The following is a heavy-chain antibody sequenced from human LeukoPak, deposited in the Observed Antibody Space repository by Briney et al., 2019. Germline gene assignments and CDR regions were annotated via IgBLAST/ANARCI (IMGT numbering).Heavy chain of an antibody. CDR1: GYTFTDYY. CDR3: ARNSNCDY. V-gene: IGHV1-2*02. D-gene: IGHD5-18*01. J-gene: IGHJ4*02. Sequence: ASVKVSCKASGYTFTDYYMYWVRQAPGQVFEWMGWINPNTGGTNYAQKFQGRVTMTRDTSISTAYMELSRLTSDDTAVYYCARNSNCDYWGQGTLVTVSS. CDR2: INPNTGGT.